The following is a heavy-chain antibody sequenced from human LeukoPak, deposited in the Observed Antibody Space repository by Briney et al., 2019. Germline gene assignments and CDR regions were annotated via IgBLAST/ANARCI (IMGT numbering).Heavy chain of an antibody. J-gene: IGHJ4*02. D-gene: IGHD6-13*01. CDR1: GGSLNTYY. Sequence: SETLSLTCTVSGGSLNTYYWSWIRQSPGKGLEWIAFIYYTGSAQYNPSLKSRVTILVDTSKNQFSLKLSSVTAADTAVYYCARHRARYSSSWYDYWGQGTLVTVSS. CDR2: IYYTGSA. CDR3: ARHRARYSSSWYDY. V-gene: IGHV4-59*08.